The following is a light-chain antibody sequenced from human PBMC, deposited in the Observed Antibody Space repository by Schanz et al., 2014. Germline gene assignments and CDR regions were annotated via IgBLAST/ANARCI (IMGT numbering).Light chain of an antibody. CDR3: QQYSEWPPLT. CDR2: GAS. CDR1: QSVSSGY. J-gene: IGKJ1*01. Sequence: EIVLTQSPGTLSLSPGERATLSCRASQSVSSGYLAWYQQRPGQAPRLLIYGASTRATGIPARFSGGGSGTYFTLSISSLQSEDFAVYYCQQYSEWPPLTFGQGTKVEV. V-gene: IGKV3-15*01.